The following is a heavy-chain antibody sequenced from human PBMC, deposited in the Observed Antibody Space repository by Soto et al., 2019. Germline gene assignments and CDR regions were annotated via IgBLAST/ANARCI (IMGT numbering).Heavy chain of an antibody. V-gene: IGHV4-39*01. D-gene: IGHD6-13*01. CDR2: IYYSGST. Sequence: SETLSLTCTVSGGSISSSSYYWGWIRQPPGKGLEWIGSIYYSGSTYYNPSLKSRVTISVDTSKNQFSLKLSSVTAADTAMYYCARHGTAAGFYYYGIDVWGQGTTVTVSS. CDR3: ARHGTAAGFYYYGIDV. CDR1: GGSISSSSYY. J-gene: IGHJ6*02.